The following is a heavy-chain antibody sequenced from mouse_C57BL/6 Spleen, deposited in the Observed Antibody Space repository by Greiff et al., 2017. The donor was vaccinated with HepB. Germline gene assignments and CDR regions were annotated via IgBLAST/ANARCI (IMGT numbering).Heavy chain of an antibody. D-gene: IGHD2-4*01. Sequence: EVHLVESGGDLVKPGGSLKLSCAASGFTFSSYGMSWVRQTPDKRLEWVATISSGGSYTYYPDSVKGRFTISRDNAKNTLYLQMSSLKSEDTAMYYCARHNSMITTKDYFDYWGQGTTLTVSS. CDR3: ARHNSMITTKDYFDY. V-gene: IGHV5-6*01. CDR1: GFTFSSYG. CDR2: ISSGGSYT. J-gene: IGHJ2*01.